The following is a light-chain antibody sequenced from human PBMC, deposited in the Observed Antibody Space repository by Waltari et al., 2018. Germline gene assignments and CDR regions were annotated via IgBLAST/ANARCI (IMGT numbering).Light chain of an antibody. V-gene: IGKV3-15*01. CDR2: GAS. J-gene: IGKJ1*01. Sequence: EIFMTQSQATLSLSPGERATLSCRASQNVNSNLAWYQQKPGQAPRLLIYGASIRATGIPARFSGSGSGKQFTLTINSLQSEDSAVYFCQQHNDWPPWTFGQGTKVELK. CDR3: QQHNDWPPWT. CDR1: QNVNSN.